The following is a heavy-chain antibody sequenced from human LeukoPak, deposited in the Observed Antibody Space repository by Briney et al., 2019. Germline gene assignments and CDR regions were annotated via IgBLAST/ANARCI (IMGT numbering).Heavy chain of an antibody. CDR1: GGSFSGYY. CDR2: INHSGST. Sequence: NPSETLSLTCAVYGGSFSGYYWSWIRQPPGKGLEWIGEINHSGSTNYNPSLKSRVTISVDTSKNQFSLKLSSVTAADTAVYYCARRSIITMVRGVPRYYFDYWGQGTLVTVSS. J-gene: IGHJ4*02. V-gene: IGHV4-34*01. D-gene: IGHD3-10*01. CDR3: ARRSIITMVRGVPRYYFDY.